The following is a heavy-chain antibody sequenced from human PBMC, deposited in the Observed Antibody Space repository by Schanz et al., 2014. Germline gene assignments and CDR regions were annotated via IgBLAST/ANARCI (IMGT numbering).Heavy chain of an antibody. V-gene: IGHV3-23*01. J-gene: IGHJ2*01. CDR2: ISDSGDTA. CDR3: AKDAPYPFDL. Sequence: PGGSLRLSCAASGITFSSHSFNWVRQAPGKGLEWVSLISDSGDTAYYADSVKGRFTISRDNSKNTLYLQMNSLRAEDTAIYYCAKDAPYPFDLWGRGTLXTVSS. CDR1: GITFSSHS.